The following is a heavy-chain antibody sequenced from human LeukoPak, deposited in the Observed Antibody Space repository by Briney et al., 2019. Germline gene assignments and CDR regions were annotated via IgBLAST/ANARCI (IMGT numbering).Heavy chain of an antibody. J-gene: IGHJ4*02. Sequence: SETLSLTCAVSGYSISSGYYWGWIRQPPGKGLEWIGSIYHSGSTYYNPSLKSRVTISVDTSKNQFSLKLSSVTAAGTAVYYCARHITIFGVVIPFFDYWGQGTLVTVSS. CDR3: ARHITIFGVVIPFFDY. D-gene: IGHD3-3*01. CDR1: GYSISSGYY. V-gene: IGHV4-38-2*01. CDR2: IYHSGST.